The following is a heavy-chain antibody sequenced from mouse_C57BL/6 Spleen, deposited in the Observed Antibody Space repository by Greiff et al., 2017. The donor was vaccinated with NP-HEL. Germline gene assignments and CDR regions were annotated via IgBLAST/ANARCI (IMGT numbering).Heavy chain of an antibody. V-gene: IGHV1-15*01. D-gene: IGHD6-2*01. CDR2: IDPETGGT. CDR3: TRRRRNLPKSRGYFDY. Sequence: QVQLKESGAELVRPGASVTLSCKASGYTFTDYEMHWVKQTPVHGLEWIGAIDPETGGTAYNQKFKGKAILTADKSSSTAYMELRSLTSEDSAVYYCTRRRRNLPKSRGYFDYWGQGTTLTVSS. J-gene: IGHJ2*01. CDR1: GYTFTDYE.